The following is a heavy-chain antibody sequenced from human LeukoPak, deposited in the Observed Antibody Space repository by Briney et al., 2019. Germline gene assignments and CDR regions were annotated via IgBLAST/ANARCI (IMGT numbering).Heavy chain of an antibody. V-gene: IGHV1-2*02. D-gene: IGHD6-19*01. CDR2: INPNSGGT. CDR3: ARGLPWQWLYNWFDP. Sequence: GASVTVSCKASGYTFTGYYMHWVRQAPGQGLEWMGWINPNSGGTNYAQKFQGRVTMTRNTSISTAYMELSSLRSEDTAVYYCARGLPWQWLYNWFDPWGQGTLVTVSS. CDR1: GYTFTGYY. J-gene: IGHJ5*02.